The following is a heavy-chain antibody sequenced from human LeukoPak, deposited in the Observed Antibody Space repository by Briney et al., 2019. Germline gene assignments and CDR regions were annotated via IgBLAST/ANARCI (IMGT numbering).Heavy chain of an antibody. D-gene: IGHD2/OR15-2a*01. J-gene: IGHJ5*02. CDR2: IAWHRGTI. V-gene: IGHV3-9*01. CDR1: GFTFDDYA. CDR3: ANGAASTISRTWLAP. Sequence: GGSLRLSCAASGFTFDDYAMHWVRQAPGKGLEWVSAIAWHRGTIVYAASVKGRFTISRDNAQNSLYLQMNSLRPEDTAFYYCANGAASTISRTWLAPWGEGTLVTVSS.